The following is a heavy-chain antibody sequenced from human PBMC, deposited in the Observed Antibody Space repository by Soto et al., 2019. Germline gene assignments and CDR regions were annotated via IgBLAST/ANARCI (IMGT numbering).Heavy chain of an antibody. Sequence: AGSMRLSCAASRFTFSSYSMNWVRQAPGKGLEWVSSISSSSSYIYYADSVKGRLNISRDNAKNSLYLQMNSLRAEDRAVYYCASYGGLDAFDIWGQGTMVTVSS. J-gene: IGHJ3*02. V-gene: IGHV3-21*01. CDR1: RFTFSSYS. CDR2: ISSSSSYI. D-gene: IGHD4-17*01. CDR3: ASYGGLDAFDI.